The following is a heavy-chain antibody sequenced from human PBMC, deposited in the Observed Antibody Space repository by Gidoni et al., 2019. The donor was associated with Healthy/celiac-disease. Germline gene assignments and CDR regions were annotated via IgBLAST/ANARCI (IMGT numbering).Heavy chain of an antibody. V-gene: IGHV1-18*01. Sequence: QVQLVQSGAEVKKPGASVKVSCKASGYTFTSYGISWVRQAPGQGLEWMGWISAYNGNTNYAQKLQGRVTMTTDTSTSTAYMELRSLRSDDTAVYYCARDRFGLPMVRGVAPEDAFDIWGQGTMVTVSS. CDR3: ARDRFGLPMVRGVAPEDAFDI. CDR2: ISAYNGNT. CDR1: GYTFTSYG. J-gene: IGHJ3*02. D-gene: IGHD3-10*01.